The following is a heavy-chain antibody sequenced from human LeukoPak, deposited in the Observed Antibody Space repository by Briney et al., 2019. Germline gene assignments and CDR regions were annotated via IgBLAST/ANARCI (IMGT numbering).Heavy chain of an antibody. J-gene: IGHJ6*03. CDR2: IIPVFGTT. Sequence: SVKVSCKASEGTFSSYAISWVRQAPEQGLEWMGGIIPVFGTTNYAQKFQDRVTITADKSTSTAYMELSSLRSEDTAVYYCARVVGLTGYSSSWYSGYYYYMDVWGKGTTVTVSS. CDR3: ARVVGLTGYSSSWYSGYYYYMDV. D-gene: IGHD6-13*01. CDR1: EGTFSSYA. V-gene: IGHV1-69*06.